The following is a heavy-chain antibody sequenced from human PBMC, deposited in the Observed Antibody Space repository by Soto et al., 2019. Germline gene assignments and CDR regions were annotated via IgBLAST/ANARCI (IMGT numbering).Heavy chain of an antibody. CDR3: ERDVRLPDY. D-gene: IGHD3-10*02. CDR1: GLTFSTYS. CDR2: ISSTGETT. V-gene: IGHV3-48*01. J-gene: IGHJ4*02. Sequence: EVQLVESGGGLVPPGGSLRLSCAASGLTFSTYSMNWVRQAPGKGLEWVSFISSTGETTYYADSVKGRLTISKDNAKKSLFLQMNSLTAEDTAVYYCERDVRLPDYWGQGTLVTVSS.